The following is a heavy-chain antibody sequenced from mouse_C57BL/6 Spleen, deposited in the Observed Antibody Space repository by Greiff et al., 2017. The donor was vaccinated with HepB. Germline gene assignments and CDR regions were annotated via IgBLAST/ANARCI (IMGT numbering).Heavy chain of an antibody. D-gene: IGHD1-2*01. CDR2: IDPETGGT. J-gene: IGHJ3*01. CDR3: TRNFHRVRRFAY. V-gene: IGHV1-15*01. Sequence: QVQLQQSGAELVRPGASVTLSCKASGYTFTDYEMHWVKQTPVHGLEWIGAIDPETGGTAYNQKFKGKAILTADKSSSTAYMELRSLTSEDSAVYYFTRNFHRVRRFAYWGQGTLVTVSA. CDR1: GYTFTDYE.